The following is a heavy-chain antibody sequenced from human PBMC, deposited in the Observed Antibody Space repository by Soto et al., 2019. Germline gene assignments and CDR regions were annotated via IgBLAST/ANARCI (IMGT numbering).Heavy chain of an antibody. CDR2: IIPIFGTA. Sequence: SVKVSCKASGGTFSSYAISWVRQAPGQGLEWMGGIIPIFGTANYAQKFQGRVTITADESTCTAYMELSSLRSEDTAVYYCARVHRYYDSSDYWGQGTLVTVSS. D-gene: IGHD3-22*01. CDR3: ARVHRYYDSSDY. J-gene: IGHJ4*02. V-gene: IGHV1-69*13. CDR1: GGTFSSYA.